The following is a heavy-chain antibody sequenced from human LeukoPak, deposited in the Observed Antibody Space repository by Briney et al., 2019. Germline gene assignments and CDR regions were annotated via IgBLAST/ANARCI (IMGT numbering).Heavy chain of an antibody. CDR3: AREEMPGKFDY. CDR2: IYYSGTT. CDR1: GGSISSRSYY. J-gene: IGHJ4*02. D-gene: IGHD1-26*01. Sequence: SETLSLTCNVSGGSISSRSYYWGWIRQPPGKGLEWIGNIYYSGTTYYNPSLKSRVTISVDTSKNQFSLKLSSVTAADTAVYFCAREEMPGKFDYWGQGTLVTVSS. V-gene: IGHV4-39*07.